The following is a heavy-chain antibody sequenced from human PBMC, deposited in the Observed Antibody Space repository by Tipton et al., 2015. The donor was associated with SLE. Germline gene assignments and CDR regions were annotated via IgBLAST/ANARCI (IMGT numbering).Heavy chain of an antibody. CDR2: IYHSGTA. CDR3: ASQFSGYSSPWFDP. CDR1: GGSISSSRYY. Sequence: TLSLTCTVSGGSISSSRYYWGWIRQPPGKGLEWIGSIYHSGTANYNPSLKSRVTISVDTSKNQFSLKLSSVTAAVTAVYYCASQFSGYSSPWFDPWGQGTLVTVSS. J-gene: IGHJ5*02. V-gene: IGHV4-39*07. D-gene: IGHD6-13*01.